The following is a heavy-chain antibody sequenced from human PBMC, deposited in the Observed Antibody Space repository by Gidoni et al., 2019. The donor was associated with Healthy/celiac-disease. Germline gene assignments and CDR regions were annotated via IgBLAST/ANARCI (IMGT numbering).Heavy chain of an antibody. J-gene: IGHJ6*02. V-gene: IGHV4-39*01. D-gene: IGHD1-26*01. CDR2: IYYSGST. Sequence: QLQLQESGPVLVTPSEALSPTCTVSGGPLSSISYYWGWIRQPPGKGLEWIGSIYYSGSTYYNPSLKSRVTISVDTSKNQFSLKLSSVTAADTAVYYGATAVGATINYYYYGMDVWGQGTTVTVSS. CDR3: ATAVGATINYYYYGMDV. CDR1: GGPLSSISYY.